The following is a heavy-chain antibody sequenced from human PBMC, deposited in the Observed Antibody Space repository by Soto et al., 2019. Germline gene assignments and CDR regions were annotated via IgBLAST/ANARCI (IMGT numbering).Heavy chain of an antibody. CDR1: GFTVSTYW. V-gene: IGHV3-7*01. CDR2: IKEDGSEK. CDR3: ARNYFDL. Sequence: EVQLVESGGGLVQPGGSLRLSCAASGFTVSTYWMAWVRQAPGKGLEWVANIKEDGSEKYYVDSVKGRFTISRDNAKNSLYLQMNSLRVEDTAMYYCARNYFDLWGRGTLVTVSS. J-gene: IGHJ2*01.